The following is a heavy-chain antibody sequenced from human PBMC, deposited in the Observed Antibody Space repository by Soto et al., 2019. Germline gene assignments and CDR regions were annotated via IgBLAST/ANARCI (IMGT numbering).Heavy chain of an antibody. CDR2: ISAYNGNT. CDR1: GYTFTSYG. Sequence: ASVKVSCKASGYTFTSYGISWVRQAPGQGLEWMGWISAYNGNTNYAQKLQGRVTMTTDTSTSTAYMELRSLSSDDTAVYYCAYDFWSGYYSYDYYYGMDVWGQGTTVTVSS. V-gene: IGHV1-18*01. J-gene: IGHJ6*02. CDR3: AYDFWSGYYSYDYYYGMDV. D-gene: IGHD3-3*01.